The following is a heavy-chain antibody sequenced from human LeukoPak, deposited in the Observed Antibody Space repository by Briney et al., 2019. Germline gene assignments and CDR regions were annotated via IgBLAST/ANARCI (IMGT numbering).Heavy chain of an antibody. CDR1: GFTFSSYA. D-gene: IGHD3-22*01. V-gene: IGHV3-30-3*01. CDR3: ASPYYDSSGLFDY. J-gene: IGHJ4*02. Sequence: GRSLRLCCAASGFTFSSYAMHWVRQAPGKGLEWVAVISYDGSNKYYADSVKGRFTISRDNSKNTLYLQMNSLRAEDTAVYYCASPYYDSSGLFDYWGQGTLVTVSS. CDR2: ISYDGSNK.